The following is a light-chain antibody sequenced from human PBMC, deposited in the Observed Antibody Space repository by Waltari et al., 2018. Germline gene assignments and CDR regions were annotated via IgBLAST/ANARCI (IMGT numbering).Light chain of an antibody. CDR3: QTGGHGTWV. CDR2: VNSDGSH. CDR1: SGHRSNL. V-gene: IGLV4-69*01. J-gene: IGLJ3*02. Sequence: QLVLTQSPSASASLGASVQLTCTPRSGHRSNLLAWPQQQREKGPRYLMKVNSDGSHDKGDESPDRFSGSSSGAERYLTISSVQSEDEADYYCQTGGHGTWVFGGGTKLTVL.